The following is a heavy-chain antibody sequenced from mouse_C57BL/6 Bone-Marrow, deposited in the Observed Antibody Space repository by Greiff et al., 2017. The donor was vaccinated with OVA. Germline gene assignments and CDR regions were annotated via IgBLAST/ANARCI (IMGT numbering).Heavy chain of an antibody. Sequence: EVQGVESGGGLVKPGGSLKLSCAASGFTFSDYGMHWVRQAPEKGLEWVAYISSGSSTIYYADTVKGRFTISRDNAKNTLFLQMTSLRSEDTAMYDCARPYYYGSSPFAYWGQGTLVTVSA. CDR2: ISSGSSTI. D-gene: IGHD1-1*01. V-gene: IGHV5-17*01. CDR1: GFTFSDYG. J-gene: IGHJ3*01. CDR3: ARPYYYGSSPFAY.